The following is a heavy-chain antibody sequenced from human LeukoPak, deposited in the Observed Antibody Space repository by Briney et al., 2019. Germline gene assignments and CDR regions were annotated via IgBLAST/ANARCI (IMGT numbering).Heavy chain of an antibody. Sequence: GGSLRLSCAASGLTFSNYAMNWVRQASGKGLEWVSGITDSGRKTYYAGSVKGRFTISRDNSKNTLYLQMNSLRAEDTATYYCATALYGGNSVFIWGQGTMVTVSS. D-gene: IGHD4-23*01. CDR3: ATALYGGNSVFI. J-gene: IGHJ3*02. V-gene: IGHV3-23*01. CDR2: ITDSGRKT. CDR1: GLTFSNYA.